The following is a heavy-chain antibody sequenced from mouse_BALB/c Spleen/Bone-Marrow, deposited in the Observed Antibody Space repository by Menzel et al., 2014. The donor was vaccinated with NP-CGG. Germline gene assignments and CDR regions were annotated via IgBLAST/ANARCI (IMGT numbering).Heavy chain of an antibody. V-gene: IGHV5-6*01. D-gene: IGHD2-4*01. CDR3: ARRSDYDYFDY. J-gene: IGHJ2*01. CDR1: GFTFSNYG. Sequence: EVHLVESGRDLVKPGGPLKLSCAASGFTFSNYGMSWVRQTPDKRLEWVATINSGGRYAFCPDSVKGRFTISRDNAKNTLYLRMSSLKSEDTAMYYCARRSDYDYFDYWGQGTTLTVSS. CDR2: INSGGRYA.